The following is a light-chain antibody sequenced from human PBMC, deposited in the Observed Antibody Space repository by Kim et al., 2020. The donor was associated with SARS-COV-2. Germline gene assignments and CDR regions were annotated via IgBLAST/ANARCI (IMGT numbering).Light chain of an antibody. CDR3: QAWHVNMMI. CDR2: HDD. V-gene: IGLV3-1*01. J-gene: IGLJ2*01. CDR1: QLGNKY. Sequence: SVSHGKTATITCSGDQLGNKYAYWDQQKPGQSPVLVIYHDDKRPSEIPDRFSGSNSGNTATLTISGTQAMDEADYYCQAWHVNMMIFGGGTKVTVL.